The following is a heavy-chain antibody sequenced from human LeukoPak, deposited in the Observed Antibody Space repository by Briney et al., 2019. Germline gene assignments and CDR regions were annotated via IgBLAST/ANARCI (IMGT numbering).Heavy chain of an antibody. D-gene: IGHD1-26*01. CDR3: ASGSYYFAF. J-gene: IGHJ4*02. V-gene: IGHV4-59*11. Sequence: SETLSLTCTVSGGSISSHYWSWIRQPPGKGLEWIGYIYYSGSTNYNPSLKSRVTISVVTSKNQFSLKLSSVTAADTAIYYCASGSYYFAFWGQGTLVTVSS. CDR2: IYYSGST. CDR1: GGSISSHY.